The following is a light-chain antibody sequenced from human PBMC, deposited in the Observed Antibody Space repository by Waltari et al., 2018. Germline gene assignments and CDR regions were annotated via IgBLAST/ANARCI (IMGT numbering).Light chain of an antibody. Sequence: DIVMTQSPLSLPVTLGEPASIACTSSQSLVHNDGNTYLNWFHQGPGQSPRRLIYMVSNRDSGVPDRFSGSGSGTDFTLTISSVEAEDVGVYYCMQATQRPLTFGPGTRVDIK. V-gene: IGKV2-30*02. CDR3: MQATQRPLT. CDR2: MVS. J-gene: IGKJ3*01. CDR1: QSLVHNDGNTY.